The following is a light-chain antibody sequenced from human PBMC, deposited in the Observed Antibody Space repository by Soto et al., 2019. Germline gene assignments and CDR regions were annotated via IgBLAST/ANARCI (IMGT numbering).Light chain of an antibody. CDR1: ETISTF. V-gene: IGKV1-39*01. J-gene: IGKJ1*01. CDR2: AAS. CDR3: QQSYNIPPT. Sequence: DIQMTQSPVSLSASVGDRVTITCRASETISTFLNWYQQKPGKAPKVLIFAASSLQSGVPSRFSGSGSGTDFALTISGLQPEDFPTYYCQQSYNIPPTFGQGTKVEI.